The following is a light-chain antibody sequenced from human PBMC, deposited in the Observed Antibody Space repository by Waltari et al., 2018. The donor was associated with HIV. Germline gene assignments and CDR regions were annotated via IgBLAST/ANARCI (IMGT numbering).Light chain of an antibody. CDR3: CSYARSGIP. CDR2: EVS. Sequence: QSALPQPASVSGSFGQSITISCTGTSSDVGSYNLVSWYQYHPGKAPKLIIYEVSKRPSGVSNRFSGSKSGNTAFLTVSGLQAEDEAHYYCCSYARSGIPFGGGTKLTVL. CDR1: SSDVGSYNL. V-gene: IGLV2-23*02. J-gene: IGLJ2*01.